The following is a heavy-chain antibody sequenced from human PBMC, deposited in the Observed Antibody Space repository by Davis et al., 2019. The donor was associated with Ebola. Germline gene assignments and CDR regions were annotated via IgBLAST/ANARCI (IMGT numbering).Heavy chain of an antibody. CDR2: ISSSGSTI. Sequence: GESLKISCAASGFTFSDYYMSWIRQAPGKGLEWVSYISSSGSTIYYADSVKGRFTISRDNSKNTLYLQMNSLRAEDTAVYYCARDPGDIVVVVAATHWFDPWGQGTLVTVSS. CDR3: ARDPGDIVVVVAATHWFDP. D-gene: IGHD2-15*01. V-gene: IGHV3-11*04. CDR1: GFTFSDYY. J-gene: IGHJ5*02.